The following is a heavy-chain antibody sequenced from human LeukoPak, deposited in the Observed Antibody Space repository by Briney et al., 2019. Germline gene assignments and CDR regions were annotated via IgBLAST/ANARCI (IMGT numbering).Heavy chain of an antibody. Sequence: ASVKVSCKASGYTFTGYYMHWVRQAPGQGLEWMRRINPNSGGTNYAQKFQGRVTMTRDTSISTAYMELSRLRSDDTAVYYCARESGMATIYYWGQGTLVTVSS. V-gene: IGHV1-2*06. J-gene: IGHJ4*02. CDR1: GYTFTGYY. CDR2: INPNSGGT. CDR3: ARESGMATIYY. D-gene: IGHD5-24*01.